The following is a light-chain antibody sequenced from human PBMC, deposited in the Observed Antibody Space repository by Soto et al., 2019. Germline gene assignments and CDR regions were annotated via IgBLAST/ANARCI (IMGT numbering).Light chain of an antibody. CDR2: DVS. Sequence: QSALTQPASVSGSPGQSITISCTGTSNDIGTYKFVSWYQHHPGKAPKLIIYDVSKWPSGTSDRFSGSKSGNTASLTISGLPTDDEADYYCCTYVGSSTLVFGGGTQLTVL. CDR3: CTYVGSSTLV. V-gene: IGLV2-23*02. CDR1: SNDIGTYKF. J-gene: IGLJ3*02.